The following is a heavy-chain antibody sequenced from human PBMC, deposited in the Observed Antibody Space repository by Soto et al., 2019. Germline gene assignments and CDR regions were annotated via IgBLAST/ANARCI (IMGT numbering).Heavy chain of an antibody. Sequence: QVRLKESGPGLVRPSETLSLTCTVSDVTFSSGNYFWTWVRRAPVKALEWIGDLRLRGGAFYTPSLRGRVRRSVDVSRNQFFLSLTSVSVADTAVYYCARGRTYLRGGRRWYSDFWGQGTL. V-gene: IGHV4-30-4*01. CDR3: ARGRTYLRGGRRWYSDF. CDR2: LRLRGGA. D-gene: IGHD3-16*02. J-gene: IGHJ2*01. CDR1: DVTFSSGNYF.